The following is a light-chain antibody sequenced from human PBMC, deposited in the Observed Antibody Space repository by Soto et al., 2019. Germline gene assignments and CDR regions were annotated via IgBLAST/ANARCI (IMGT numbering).Light chain of an antibody. Sequence: DIQMTQSPSSLSASVGDRVTITCRASQGISNYLAWYQQKPGKVPKLLIYAASTLQSGVPSRFSGSGSGTDFTLTISSLQPDDVSTYFCQNYNSVPRTFGQGTKVEIK. CDR3: QNYNSVPRT. V-gene: IGKV1-27*01. CDR1: QGISNY. J-gene: IGKJ1*01. CDR2: AAS.